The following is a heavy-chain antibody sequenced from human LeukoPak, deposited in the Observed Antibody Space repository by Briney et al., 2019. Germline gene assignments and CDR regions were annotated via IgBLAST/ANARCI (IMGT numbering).Heavy chain of an antibody. CDR2: MNPNSGNT. J-gene: IGHJ5*02. D-gene: IGHD3-22*01. CDR1: GGTFSSYP. Sequence: ASVKVSCKASGGTFSSYPINWVRQATGQGLEWMGWMNPNSGNTGYAQKFQGRVTMTRNTSISTAYMELSSLRSEDTAVYYCARADGYYDSSGTWGQGTLVTVSS. CDR3: ARADGYYDSSGT. V-gene: IGHV1-8*02.